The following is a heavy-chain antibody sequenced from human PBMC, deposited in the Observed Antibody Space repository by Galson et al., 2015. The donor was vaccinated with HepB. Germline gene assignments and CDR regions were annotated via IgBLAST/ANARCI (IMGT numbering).Heavy chain of an antibody. CDR1: EFTFSNYA. CDR2: ISGSGGST. Sequence: SLRLSCAASEFTFSNYAMGWVRQAPGKGLEWVSAISGSGGSTYYADSVRGRSTNSRDNSKNTLYLHMNSLRAEDTAVYYCAKLSRIEAAGTFDYWGQGTLVTVSS. V-gene: IGHV3-23*01. D-gene: IGHD6-25*01. CDR3: AKLSRIEAAGTFDY. J-gene: IGHJ4*02.